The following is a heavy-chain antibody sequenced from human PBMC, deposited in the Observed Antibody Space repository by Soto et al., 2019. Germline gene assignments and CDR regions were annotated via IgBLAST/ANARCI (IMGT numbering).Heavy chain of an antibody. CDR2: IIPILGIA. V-gene: IGHV1-69*04. D-gene: IGHD2-15*01. CDR3: ARDLRDCSGGSCYPREFAYY. J-gene: IGHJ4*02. CDR1: GGTFSSYT. Sequence: ASVKVSCKASGGTFSSYTISWVRRAPGQGLEWMGRIIPILGIANYAQKFQGRVTITADKSTSTAYMELSSLRSEDTAVYYCARDLRDCSGGSCYPREFAYYWGQGTLVTVSS.